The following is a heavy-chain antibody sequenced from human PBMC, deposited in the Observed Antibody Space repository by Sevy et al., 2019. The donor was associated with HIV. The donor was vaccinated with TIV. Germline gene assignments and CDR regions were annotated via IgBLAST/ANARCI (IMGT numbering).Heavy chain of an antibody. Sequence: GGSLRLSCAASGFIFSNYYMTWVRQAPGKGLEWVSYISVRSDTISSEDSVKGRFTLSRDKAKNPLYLQMSSLSGADTAGSYCARVRDPYCSGGSCYYGYFFDYWGKGTL. V-gene: IGHV3-48*01. CDR2: ISVRSDTI. J-gene: IGHJ4*02. CDR1: GFIFSNYY. CDR3: ARVRDPYCSGGSCYYGYFFDY. D-gene: IGHD2-15*01.